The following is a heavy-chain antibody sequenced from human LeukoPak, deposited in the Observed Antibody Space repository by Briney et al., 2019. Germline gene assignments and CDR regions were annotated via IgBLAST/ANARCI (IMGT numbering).Heavy chain of an antibody. CDR2: IRDSGDNT. CDR1: GFTFSNYA. V-gene: IGHV3-23*01. D-gene: IGHD3-10*01. CDR3: AKAERPRLTMVRGPVDY. Sequence: GGSLRLSCAASGFTFSNYAMTWVRQAPGKGLEWVSTIRDSGDNTYYADSVKGRFTISRDNSKSTLYLQMNSLRAEDTAVYYCAKAERPRLTMVRGPVDYWGQGTLVTVSS. J-gene: IGHJ4*02.